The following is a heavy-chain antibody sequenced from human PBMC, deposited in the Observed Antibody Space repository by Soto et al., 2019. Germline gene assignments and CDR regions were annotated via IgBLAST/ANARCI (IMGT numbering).Heavy chain of an antibody. J-gene: IGHJ6*02. CDR1: GYTFTSYD. CDR3: ARGQWCGGDCYYYYYGMDV. V-gene: IGHV1-8*01. D-gene: IGHD2-21*02. CDR2: MNPNSGNT. Sequence: GASVKVSCKASGYTFTSYDINWVRQATGQGLEWMGWMNPNSGNTGYAQKFQGRVTMTRNTSISTAYMELSSLRSEDTAVYYCARGQWCGGDCYYYYYGMDVWGQGTTVTVSS.